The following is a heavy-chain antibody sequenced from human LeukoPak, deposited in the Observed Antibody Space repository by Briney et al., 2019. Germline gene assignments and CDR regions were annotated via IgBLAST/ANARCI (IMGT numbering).Heavy chain of an antibody. J-gene: IGHJ3*02. CDR3: ARHPGRAEVGTGFDI. V-gene: IGHV4-59*08. CDR1: GGSITGYY. CDR2: IRYSGNT. Sequence: SETLSLTCTFSGGSITGYYCSWIRQSPGKGLEWIGYIRYSGNTNFNPSLKGRVSMSVDQSKNKFSLRVTPVTAEDTAVYYCARHPGRAEVGTGFDIWGQGTMVTGSS. D-gene: IGHD1-1*01.